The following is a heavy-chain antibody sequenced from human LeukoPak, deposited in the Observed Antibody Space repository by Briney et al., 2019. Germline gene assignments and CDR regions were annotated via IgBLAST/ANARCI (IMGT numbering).Heavy chain of an antibody. CDR2: IYYSGST. CDR3: ARDSVAAGTFDY. J-gene: IGHJ4*02. V-gene: IGHV4-59*12. Sequence: SETLSLTCTVSGGSISSYYWSWIRQPPGKGLEWIAYIYYSGSTNYNPSLKSRVTISVDTSKNQFSLKLSSVTAADTAVYYCARDSVAAGTFDYWGQGTLVTVSS. D-gene: IGHD6-13*01. CDR1: GGSISSYY.